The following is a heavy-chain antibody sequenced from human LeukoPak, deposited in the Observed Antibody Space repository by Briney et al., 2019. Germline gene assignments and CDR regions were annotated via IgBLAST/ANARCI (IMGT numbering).Heavy chain of an antibody. Sequence: ASVKVSCKASGYTFTSYYMHWVRQAPGQGLEWMGIINPSGGSTSYAQKFQGRVTMTRDTSTSTVYMELSSLRSEDTAVYYCARDDYYGSGSYDNPGGVDYWGQGTLVTVSS. D-gene: IGHD3-10*01. J-gene: IGHJ4*02. CDR3: ARDDYYGSGSYDNPGGVDY. CDR1: GYTFTSYY. V-gene: IGHV1-46*01. CDR2: INPSGGST.